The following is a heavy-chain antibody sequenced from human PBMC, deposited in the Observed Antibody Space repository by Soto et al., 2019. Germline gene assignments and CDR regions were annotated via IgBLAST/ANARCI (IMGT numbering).Heavy chain of an antibody. J-gene: IGHJ4*02. CDR1: GFTFSSYG. CDR2: ISYDGSNK. V-gene: IGHV3-30*18. Sequence: QVQLVESGGGVVQPGRSLRLSCAASGFTFSSYGMLWVRQAPGKGLEWVAVISYDGSNKYYADSVKGRFTISRDNSKNTLYLQMNSLRAEDTAVYYCAKGGWLGYSYGLDFDYWGQGTLVTVSS. D-gene: IGHD5-18*01. CDR3: AKGGWLGYSYGLDFDY.